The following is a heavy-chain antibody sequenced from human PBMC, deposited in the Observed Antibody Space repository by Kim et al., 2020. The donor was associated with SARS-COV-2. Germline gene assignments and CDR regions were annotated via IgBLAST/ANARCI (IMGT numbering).Heavy chain of an antibody. D-gene: IGHD2-2*01. CDR2: IYYSGST. J-gene: IGHJ4*02. Sequence: SETLSLTCTVSGGSISSYYWSWIRQPPGKGLEWIGYIYYSGSTNYNPSLKSRVTISVDTSKNQFSLKLSSVTAADTAVYYCARARSRDGYTIFDYWAREPWSPSPQ. CDR3: ARARSRDGYTIFDY. V-gene: IGHV4-59*01. CDR1: GGSISSYY.